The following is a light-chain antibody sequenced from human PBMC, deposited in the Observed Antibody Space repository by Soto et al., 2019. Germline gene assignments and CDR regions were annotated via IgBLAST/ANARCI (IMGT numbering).Light chain of an antibody. V-gene: IGLV4-60*02. CDR1: SGHSSYV. CDR3: ETWDSNIHVV. CDR2: LEGSGTY. Sequence: QPVLTQSSSASASLGSSVKLTCTLSSGHSSYVIAWHQQQTGKAPRYLMKLEGSGTYNKGSGVPDRFSGSSSGADRCLTISNLQFEDEADYYCETWDSNIHVVFGGGTKVTVL. J-gene: IGLJ2*01.